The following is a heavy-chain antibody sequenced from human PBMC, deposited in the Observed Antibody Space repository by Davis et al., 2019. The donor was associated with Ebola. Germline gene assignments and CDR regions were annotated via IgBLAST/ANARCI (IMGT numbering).Heavy chain of an antibody. CDR1: GFTFSHYW. CDR3: ARVGSGVAVAGVDY. V-gene: IGHV3-7*01. CDR2: IDQDGSDK. D-gene: IGHD6-19*01. Sequence: GESLKISCAVSGFTFSHYWMSWVRQAPGKGLEWVANIDQDGSDKYYVDSVKGRFTISRDNTKNSLYLQMNSLRAEDTAVYYCARVGSGVAVAGVDYWGQGTLVTVSS. J-gene: IGHJ4*02.